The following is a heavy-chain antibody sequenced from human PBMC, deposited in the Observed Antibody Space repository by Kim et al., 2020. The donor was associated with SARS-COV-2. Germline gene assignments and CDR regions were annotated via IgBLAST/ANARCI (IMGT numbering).Heavy chain of an antibody. CDR3: ARIAAAGTEWFDP. CDR1: GYSISSGYY. D-gene: IGHD6-13*01. J-gene: IGHJ5*02. CDR2: IYHSGST. Sequence: SETLSLTCTVSGYSISSGYYWGWIRQPPGKGLEWIGSIYHSGSTYYNPSLKSRVTISVDTSKNQFSLKLSSVTAADTAVYYCARIAAAGTEWFDPWGQGTLVTVSS. V-gene: IGHV4-38-2*02.